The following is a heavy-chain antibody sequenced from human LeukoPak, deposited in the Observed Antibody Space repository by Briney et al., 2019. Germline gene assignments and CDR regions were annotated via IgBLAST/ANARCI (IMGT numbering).Heavy chain of an antibody. CDR3: ARIKYYDFWSGLYYFDY. D-gene: IGHD3-3*01. J-gene: IGHJ4*02. CDR1: GGSISSYY. V-gene: IGHV4-59*01. CDR2: IYYSGST. Sequence: SETLSLTCTVSGGSISSYYRSWIRQPPGKGLEWIGYIYYSGSTNYNPSLKSRVTISVDTSKNQFSLKLSSVTAADTAVYYCARIKYYDFWSGLYYFDYWGQGTLVTVSS.